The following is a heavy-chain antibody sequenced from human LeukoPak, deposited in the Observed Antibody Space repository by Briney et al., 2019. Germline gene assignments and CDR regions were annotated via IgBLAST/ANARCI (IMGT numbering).Heavy chain of an antibody. CDR2: ITSGSSTI. Sequence: AGGSLTLSCGASGFTLNSYEFYWLRQAPGKGLEWILYITSGSSTIQYADSERRRFTISRHDDKESLSPQIKRVRGYDCAFYLCGGNRQSVGALDMGSQGTLV. V-gene: IGHV3-48*03. J-gene: IGHJ3*02. CDR1: GFTLNSYE. CDR3: GGNRQSVGALDM. D-gene: IGHD3-16*01.